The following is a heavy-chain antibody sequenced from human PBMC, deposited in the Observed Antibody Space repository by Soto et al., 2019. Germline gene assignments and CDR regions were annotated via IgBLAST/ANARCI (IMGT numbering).Heavy chain of an antibody. Sequence: QVQLVESGGGLVKPGGSLRLSCAASGFTFSDYYMSWIRQAPGKGLEWVSYISSSGSTIYYADSVKGRFTISRDNAKNSLDLQMNSLRAEDTAVYYCARDEKYYYDSSGAPAFDIWGQGTMVTVSS. D-gene: IGHD3-22*01. J-gene: IGHJ3*02. CDR1: GFTFSDYY. CDR3: ARDEKYYYDSSGAPAFDI. V-gene: IGHV3-11*01. CDR2: ISSSGSTI.